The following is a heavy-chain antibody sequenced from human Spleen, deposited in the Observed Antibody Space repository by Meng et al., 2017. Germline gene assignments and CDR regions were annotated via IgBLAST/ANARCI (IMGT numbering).Heavy chain of an antibody. CDR1: GYNFPDYY. D-gene: IGHD3-10*01. V-gene: IGHV1-2*06. CDR2: IDPKNGDT. J-gene: IGHJ6*02. Sequence: ASVKVSCKPSGYNFPDYYIHWVRQAPGQGLEWMGRIDPKNGDTHYAQKFQGRVTMTRDTTLSTAYMELSRLRSDDTAVFYCARRKISMSRGVIIPSDYGLDVWGQGTTVTVSS. CDR3: ARRKISMSRGVIIPSDYGLDV.